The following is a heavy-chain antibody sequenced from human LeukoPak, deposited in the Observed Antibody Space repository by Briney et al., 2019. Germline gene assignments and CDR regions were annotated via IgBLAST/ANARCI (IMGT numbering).Heavy chain of an antibody. Sequence: GASVNVSYKSSVGTFSIYAISWVRQAPGQGLEWMGGIIPIFGTANYAQKFQGRVTITTDESTSTAYMELSSLRSEDTAVYYCARVVRGAYCSGGSCYFDYWGQGTLVTVSS. D-gene: IGHD2-15*01. CDR3: ARVVRGAYCSGGSCYFDY. CDR1: VGTFSIYA. CDR2: IIPIFGTA. V-gene: IGHV1-69*05. J-gene: IGHJ4*01.